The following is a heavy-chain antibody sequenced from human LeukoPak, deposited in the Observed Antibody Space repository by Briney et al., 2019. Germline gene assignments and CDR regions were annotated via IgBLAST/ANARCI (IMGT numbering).Heavy chain of an antibody. D-gene: IGHD6-19*01. Sequence: PSETLSLTCAVSGGSISRSSYYWAWIRQPPGKGLEWIGEINHSGSTNYNPSLKSRVTISVDTSKNQFSLKLSSVTAADTAVYYCASWYSSGWYGYWGQGTLVTVSS. V-gene: IGHV4-39*07. CDR3: ASWYSSGWYGY. J-gene: IGHJ4*02. CDR2: INHSGST. CDR1: GGSISRSSYY.